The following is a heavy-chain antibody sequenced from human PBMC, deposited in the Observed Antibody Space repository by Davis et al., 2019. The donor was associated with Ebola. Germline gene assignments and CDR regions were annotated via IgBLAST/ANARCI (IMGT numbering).Heavy chain of an antibody. D-gene: IGHD3-10*01. V-gene: IGHV4-61*01. CDR1: GGSVSSGSYY. CDR2: IYYSGST. CDR3: ARSILPLPYYPCAFDI. J-gene: IGHJ3*02. Sequence: SETLSLTCTVSGGSVSSGSYYWSWIRQPPGKGLEWIGYIYYSGSTNYNPSLKSRVTISVDTSKNQFSLKLSSVTAADTAVYYCARSILPLPYYPCAFDIWGQGTMVTVSS.